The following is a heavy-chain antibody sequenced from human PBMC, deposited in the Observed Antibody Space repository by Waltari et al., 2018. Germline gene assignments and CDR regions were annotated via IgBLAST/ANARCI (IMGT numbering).Heavy chain of an antibody. CDR2: INHAGNK. J-gene: IGHJ6*02. V-gene: IGHV4-34*02. D-gene: IGHD2-8*02. CDR1: GGSFSGYY. Sequence: QVQLQQWGAGLLQPSEPLSLTCAVSGGSFSGYYCGWLRQSPGKGLEWIGEINHAGNKNYNPSLRSRVTMLVDTSRSQFSLKLSSMTAADTALYYCVRLEDCTGPGGNCYSGDSFALDVWGQGTTVTVSS. CDR3: VRLEDCTGPGGNCYSGDSFALDV.